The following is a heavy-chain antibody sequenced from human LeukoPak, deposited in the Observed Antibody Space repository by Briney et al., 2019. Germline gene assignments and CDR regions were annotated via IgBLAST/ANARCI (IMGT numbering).Heavy chain of an antibody. CDR2: IYHSGST. V-gene: IGHV4-38-2*02. J-gene: IGHJ4*02. Sequence: SETLSLTCTVSGGSISSYYWGWIRQPPGKGLEWIGSIYHSGSTYYNPSLKSRVTISVDTSKNQFSLKLSSVTAADTAVYYCARDVGRTYYYDSSGYPPFDYWGQGTLVTVSS. CDR3: ARDVGRTYYYDSSGYPPFDY. CDR1: GGSISSYY. D-gene: IGHD3-22*01.